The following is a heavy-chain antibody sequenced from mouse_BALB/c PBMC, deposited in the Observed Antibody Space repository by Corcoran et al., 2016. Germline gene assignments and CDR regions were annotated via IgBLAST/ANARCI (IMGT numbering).Heavy chain of an antibody. CDR1: GFNIKDPY. J-gene: IGHJ2*01. V-gene: IGHV14-3*02. Sequence: EVQLQQSGAELVKPGASVKLSCTASGFNIKDPYMHWVKQRPEQGLEWIGRIDPANGNTKFDPKFQGKATITADTSSNTAYLQPSSLTSEDTAVYYCARAGFDYWGQGTTLTVSS. CDR2: IDPANGNT. CDR3: ARAGFDY.